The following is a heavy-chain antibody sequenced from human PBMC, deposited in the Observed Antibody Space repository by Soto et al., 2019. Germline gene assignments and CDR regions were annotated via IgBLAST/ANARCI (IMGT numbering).Heavy chain of an antibody. D-gene: IGHD3-22*01. CDR3: ARVMDYYDSSGYYYVPYYFDY. CDR1: GGSISSGGYY. CDR2: IYYSGST. V-gene: IGHV4-31*03. J-gene: IGHJ4*02. Sequence: SETLSLTCTVSGGSISSGGYYWSWIRQHPGKGLEWIGYIYYSGSTYYNPSLKSRVTISVDTSKNQFSLKLSSVTAADTAVYYCARVMDYYDSSGYYYVPYYFDYWGQGTLVTVSS.